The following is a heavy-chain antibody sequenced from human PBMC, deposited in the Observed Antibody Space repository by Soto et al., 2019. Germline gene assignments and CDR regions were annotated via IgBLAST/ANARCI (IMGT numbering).Heavy chain of an antibody. CDR3: ARTNLGYCISTSCGYYFDY. D-gene: IGHD2-2*01. CDR2: IYPGDSDT. J-gene: IGHJ4*02. V-gene: IGHV5-51*01. Sequence: PGESLKISCKGSGYSFTSYWIGWVRQMPGKGLEWMGIIYPGDSDTSYSPSFQGQVTISADKSISTAYLQWSSLKASDTAMYYCARTNLGYCISTSCGYYFDYWGQGTLVTVSS. CDR1: GYSFTSYW.